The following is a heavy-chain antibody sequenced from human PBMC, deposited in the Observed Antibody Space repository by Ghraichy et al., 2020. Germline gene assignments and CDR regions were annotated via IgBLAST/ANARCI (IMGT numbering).Heavy chain of an antibody. D-gene: IGHD3-10*01. CDR2: ISSGSSDI. CDR1: GFTFSTYS. Sequence: GGSLRLSCAASGFTFSTYSMNWVRQAPGKGLEWVSSISSGSSDIYYADSVKGRFTISRDNAKNSLYLQMNSLRAEETAVYYCAKKFYYGSESTSDLFDYWGQGTLVTVSS. V-gene: IGHV3-21*04. J-gene: IGHJ4*02. CDR3: AKKFYYGSESTSDLFDY.